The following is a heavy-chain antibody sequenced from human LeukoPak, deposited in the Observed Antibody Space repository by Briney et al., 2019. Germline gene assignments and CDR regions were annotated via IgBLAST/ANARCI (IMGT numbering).Heavy chain of an antibody. V-gene: IGHV3-48*03. Sequence: PGGSLRLSCATSGFTFSSYEMNWVRQAPGKGLEWVSYISSSGSTIYYADSVKGRFPISRDNAKNSLYLQMNSLRAEDTAVYYCARDHPRYNDCWDYWGQGTLVTVSS. CDR1: GFTFSSYE. CDR2: ISSSGSTI. J-gene: IGHJ4*02. CDR3: ARDHPRYNDCWDY. D-gene: IGHD2-21*02.